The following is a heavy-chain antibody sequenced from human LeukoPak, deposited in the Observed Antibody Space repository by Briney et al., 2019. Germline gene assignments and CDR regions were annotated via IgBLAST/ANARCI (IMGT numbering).Heavy chain of an antibody. V-gene: IGHV3-49*04. CDR3: TSLSGYSYGYADY. CDR1: GFTVSSNS. CDR2: IRSKAYGGTT. J-gene: IGHJ4*02. D-gene: IGHD5-18*01. Sequence: GGSLRLSCTVSGFTVSSNSMSWVRQAPGKGLEWVGFIRSKAYGGTTEYAASVKGRFTISRDDSKSIAYLQMNSLKTEDTAVYYCTSLSGYSYGYADYWGQGTLVTVSS.